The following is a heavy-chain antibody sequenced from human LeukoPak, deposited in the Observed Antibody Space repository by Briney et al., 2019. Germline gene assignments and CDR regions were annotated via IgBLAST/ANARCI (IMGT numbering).Heavy chain of an antibody. Sequence: SETLSLTCTVSGGSISSYYWSWIRQPPGKGLEWIGYIYYSRSTNYHPSLKSRVTISVDTSKNQFSLKLSSVTAADTAVYYCARGSSGWYSLDYWGQGTLVTVSS. CDR1: GGSISSYY. D-gene: IGHD6-19*01. CDR3: ARGSSGWYSLDY. CDR2: IYYSRST. V-gene: IGHV4-59*01. J-gene: IGHJ4*02.